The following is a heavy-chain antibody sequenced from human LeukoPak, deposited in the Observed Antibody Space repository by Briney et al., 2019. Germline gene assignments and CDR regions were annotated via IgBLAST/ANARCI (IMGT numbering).Heavy chain of an antibody. Sequence: SQTLSLTCTMSGDSIRSVGYSWNWIRQVPGKGLEWIGNIYYRGRTDYNPSLQGRVIISVDSSKTQFSLRLGSVTAADTAVYYCARFVVVLGLDEFYFDKWGHGTRVTVCS. CDR3: ARFVVVLGLDEFYFDK. V-gene: IGHV4-31*03. CDR2: IYYRGRT. CDR1: GDSIRSVGYS. J-gene: IGHJ4*01. D-gene: IGHD3-16*01.